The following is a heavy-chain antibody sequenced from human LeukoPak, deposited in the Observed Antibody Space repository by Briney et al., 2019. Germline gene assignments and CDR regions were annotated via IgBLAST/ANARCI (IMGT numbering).Heavy chain of an antibody. CDR1: GGSISSGDYY. V-gene: IGHV4-31*03. CDR3: AREAFWRVIPTSTLGMDV. Sequence: SETLSLTCTVSGGSISSGDYYWTWIRQHPEKGLEWIVYISYSGSTYYNPSLKSRVTISVDTSKNQFFLSLSSVTAADTAVYFCAREAFWRVIPTSTLGMDVWGQGTTVTVSS. D-gene: IGHD3-16*02. J-gene: IGHJ6*02. CDR2: ISYSGST.